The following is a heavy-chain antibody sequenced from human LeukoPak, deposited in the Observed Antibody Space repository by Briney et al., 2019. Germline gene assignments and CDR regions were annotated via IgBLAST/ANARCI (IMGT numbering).Heavy chain of an antibody. D-gene: IGHD6-19*01. CDR1: GGSFSGYY. Sequence: PSETLSLTCAVYGGSFSGYYWSWIRQPPGKGLEWIGEINHSGSTNYNLSLKSRVTISVDTSKNQFSLKLSSVTAADTAVYYCARGRYLYSSSLARRNDYWGQGTLVTVSS. CDR3: ARGRYLYSSSLARRNDY. CDR2: INHSGST. J-gene: IGHJ4*02. V-gene: IGHV4-34*01.